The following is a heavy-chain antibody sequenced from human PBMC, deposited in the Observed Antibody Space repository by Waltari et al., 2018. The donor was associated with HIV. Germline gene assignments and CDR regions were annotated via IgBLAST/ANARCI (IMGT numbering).Heavy chain of an antibody. CDR2: IKSEDDGGTT. J-gene: IGHJ4*02. D-gene: IGHD2-15*01. CDR1: GFTLPNAW. V-gene: IGHV3-15*01. CDR3: TSTGGGITDY. Sequence: EVQLVESGGGLVKPGESLRLSCAACGFTLPNAWMSWVRQAPGKGLEWVGRIKSEDDGGTTDYAAPVKGRFTISRDDSKNALYLQMNSLKTEDTALYYCTSTGGGITDYWGQGTLVTVSS.